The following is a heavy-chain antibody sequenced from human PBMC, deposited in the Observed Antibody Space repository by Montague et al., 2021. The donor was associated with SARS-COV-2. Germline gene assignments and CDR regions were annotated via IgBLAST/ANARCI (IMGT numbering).Heavy chain of an antibody. CDR3: ARTVLYSGYDYSWFDP. CDR1: GGSISSGGYC. J-gene: IGHJ5*02. CDR2: IYNSGTT. D-gene: IGHD5-12*01. V-gene: IGHV4-31*03. Sequence: TLSLTCTVSGGSISSGGYCWNWIRQYPGKGLEWIGYIYNSGTTSYSPSLRSRATISIDTSKNLFSLKLTSVTAADTAVSYCARTVLYSGYDYSWFDPWGQGTPVTVSS.